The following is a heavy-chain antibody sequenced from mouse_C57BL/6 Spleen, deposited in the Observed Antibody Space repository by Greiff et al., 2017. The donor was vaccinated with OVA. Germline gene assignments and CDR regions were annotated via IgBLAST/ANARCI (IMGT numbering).Heavy chain of an antibody. CDR2: INPNNGGT. CDR1: GYTFTDYY. V-gene: IGHV1-18*01. J-gene: IGHJ3*01. Sequence: VQLKESGPELVKPGASVKLPCKASGYTFTDYYMDWVKQSHGKSLEWIGDINPNNGGTIYNQKFKGKATLTVAKSSSTAYMALRSRTSEDAAVYYCARAPETAQAPFAYWGQGTLVTVSA. D-gene: IGHD3-2*02. CDR3: ARAPETAQAPFAY.